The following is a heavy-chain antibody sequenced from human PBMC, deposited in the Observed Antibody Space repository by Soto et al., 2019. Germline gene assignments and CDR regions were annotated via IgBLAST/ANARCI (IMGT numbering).Heavy chain of an antibody. CDR3: ATEVGGDGYNSFDAFDI. CDR2: IYSGGST. Sequence: EVQLVESGGGLIQPGGSLRLSCAASGFTVSSNYMSWVRQAPGKGLEWVSVIYSGGSTYYADSVKGRFTISRDNSXNXXDLQMNSLRAEDTAVYYCATEVGGDGYNSFDAFDIWGQGTMVTVSS. V-gene: IGHV3-53*01. J-gene: IGHJ3*02. CDR1: GFTVSSNY. D-gene: IGHD5-12*01.